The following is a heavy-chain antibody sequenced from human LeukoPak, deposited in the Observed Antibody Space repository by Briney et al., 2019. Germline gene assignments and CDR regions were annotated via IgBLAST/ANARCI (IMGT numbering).Heavy chain of an antibody. CDR2: INPSGGST. D-gene: IGHD1-26*01. CDR1: GYTFTNYY. J-gene: IGHJ5*02. CDR3: ARGGVGATTYVWFDP. V-gene: IGHV1-46*01. Sequence: EASVKVSCKASGYTFTNYYIHWVRQAPGQGLECVGIINPSGGSTSYVQKFQGRVTMTRDMSTSTVYMELSSLRSEDTAVYYCARGGVGATTYVWFDPWGQGTLVTVSS.